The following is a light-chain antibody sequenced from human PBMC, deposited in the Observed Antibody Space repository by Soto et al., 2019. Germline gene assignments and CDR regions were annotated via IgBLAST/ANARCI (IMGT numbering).Light chain of an antibody. CDR3: SSYAVTNIFV. J-gene: IGLJ1*01. CDR2: EVS. Sequence: SVLTQPPSASGSPGQSVTISCTGTSSDVGGHNYVSWYQQHPGKAPKVIIYEVSKRPSGVPDRFSGSKSGSTASLTVSGLQAEDEADYYCSSYAVTNIFVFGTGTKATVL. V-gene: IGLV2-8*01. CDR1: SSDVGGHNY.